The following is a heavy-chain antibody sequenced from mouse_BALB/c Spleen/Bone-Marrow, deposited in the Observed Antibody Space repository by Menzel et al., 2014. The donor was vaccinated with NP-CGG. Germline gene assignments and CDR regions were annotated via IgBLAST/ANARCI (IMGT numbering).Heavy chain of an antibody. CDR1: GLSLIRYG. D-gene: IGHD1-3*01. Sequence: VKLMESGPGLVAPSQSLSITCTVSGLSLIRYGVNWVRQPPGKGLEWLGMIWGDGRTDYNSALKSRLIISKDNSKSQVFLKMNSLQTDDTARYYCARHRDNYFYFDCWGQGTTLTVSS. CDR3: ARHRDNYFYFDC. V-gene: IGHV2-6-7*01. J-gene: IGHJ2*01. CDR2: IWGDGRT.